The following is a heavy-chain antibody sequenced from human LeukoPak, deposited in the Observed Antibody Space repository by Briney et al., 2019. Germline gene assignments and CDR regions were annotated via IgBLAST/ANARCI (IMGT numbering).Heavy chain of an antibody. Sequence: EPGGSLRLSCAASGFTFSSYGMHWVRQAPGKGLEWVAVISYDGSNKYYADSVKGRFTISRDNSKNTLDLQMNSLRAEDTAVYYWAKVWQRGVIPPGLDYWGQGTLVTVSS. CDR3: AKVWQRGVIPPGLDY. CDR1: GFTFSSYG. J-gene: IGHJ4*02. V-gene: IGHV3-30*18. CDR2: ISYDGSNK. D-gene: IGHD3-10*01.